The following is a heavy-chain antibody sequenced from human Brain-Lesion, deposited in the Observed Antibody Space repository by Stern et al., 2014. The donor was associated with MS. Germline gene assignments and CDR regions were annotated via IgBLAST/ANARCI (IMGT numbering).Heavy chain of an antibody. V-gene: IGHV1-24*01. J-gene: IGHJ4*02. CDR3: APLSPGAGGNYYRHFDY. D-gene: IGHD1-26*01. CDR2: FDPEDGET. Sequence: VQLVESGAEVKKPGASVKVSCKVSGYTLTELSMHWVRQAPRKGLEWMGGFDPEDGETICTQKFQGRVTMTEDTSTDTAYMELSSLRSEDTAVYNCAPLSPGAGGNYYRHFDYWGQGTLVTVSS. CDR1: GYTLTELS.